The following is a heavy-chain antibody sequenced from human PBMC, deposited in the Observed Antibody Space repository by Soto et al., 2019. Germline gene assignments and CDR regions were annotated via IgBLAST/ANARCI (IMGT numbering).Heavy chain of an antibody. CDR3: AKDNGSGCYWLRVGDASEI. CDR1: GFTFSSYG. Sequence: QVQLVESGGGVVQPGRSLRLSCAASGFTFSSYGMHWVRQAPGKGLEWVAVISYDGSNKYYADSVKGRLTISRDNSKNTLYLQMNSLRGEAKAVYYCAKDNGSGCYWLRVGDASEIWGRGTMVTVSS. CDR2: ISYDGSNK. D-gene: IGHD6-19*01. V-gene: IGHV3-30*18. J-gene: IGHJ3*02.